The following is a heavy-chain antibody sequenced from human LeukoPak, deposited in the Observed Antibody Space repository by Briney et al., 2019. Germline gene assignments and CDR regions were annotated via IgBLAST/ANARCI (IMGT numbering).Heavy chain of an antibody. V-gene: IGHV3-30*04. D-gene: IGHD6-6*01. CDR3: ARDGIAARGSRMAGYYFDY. Sequence: GGSLRLSCAASGFTFSSYAMHWVRQAPGKGLEWVAVISYDGSNKYYADSVKGRFTISRDDSKNTLYLQMNSLRAEDTAVYYCARDGIAARGSRMAGYYFDYWGQGTLVTVSS. CDR2: ISYDGSNK. J-gene: IGHJ4*02. CDR1: GFTFSSYA.